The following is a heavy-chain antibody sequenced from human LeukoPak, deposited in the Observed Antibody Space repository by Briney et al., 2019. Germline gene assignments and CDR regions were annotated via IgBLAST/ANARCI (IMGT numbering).Heavy chain of an antibody. CDR3: ARDQYCSGGGCHYGMDV. D-gene: IGHD2-15*01. CDR2: INPSGGST. Sequence: GASVKVSCKASEYTFTSYCIQWVRQAPGQGLEWMGMINPSGGSTSYAQKFQGRVAMTRDTSTSTVYLDLSSLRFEDTAVYYCARDQYCSGGGCHYGMDVWGQGTTVTVSS. J-gene: IGHJ6*02. CDR1: EYTFTSYC. V-gene: IGHV1-46*01.